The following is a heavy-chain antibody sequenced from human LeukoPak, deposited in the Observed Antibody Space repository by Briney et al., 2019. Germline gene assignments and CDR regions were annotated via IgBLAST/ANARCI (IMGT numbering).Heavy chain of an antibody. V-gene: IGHV3-23*01. Sequence: AGGSLRLSCAASGFTFSNYGMAWVRQAPGKGLEWVSGISDTGDSAYYADSVRGRFTISRDSSKNTLYLQMNSLRAEDTAVYYCAKVWRGNYYDYWGQGTLVTVSS. D-gene: IGHD3-22*01. J-gene: IGHJ4*02. CDR1: GFTFSNYG. CDR2: ISDTGDSA. CDR3: AKVWRGNYYDY.